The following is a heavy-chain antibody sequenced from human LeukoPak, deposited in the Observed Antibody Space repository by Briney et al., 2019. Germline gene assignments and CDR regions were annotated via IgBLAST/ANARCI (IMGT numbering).Heavy chain of an antibody. Sequence: SETLSLTCTVSGVSISSSNSYWGWIRQPRGKGLEWIGSIYYSGNTYYNASRKSQVSISIYTSKNQFSLRLTSVTAADTSVYYCARQTGSGLFILPGGQGTLVTVSS. J-gene: IGHJ4*02. CDR3: ARQTGSGLFILP. CDR2: IYYSGNT. D-gene: IGHD3/OR15-3a*01. V-gene: IGHV4-39*01. CDR1: GVSISSSNSY.